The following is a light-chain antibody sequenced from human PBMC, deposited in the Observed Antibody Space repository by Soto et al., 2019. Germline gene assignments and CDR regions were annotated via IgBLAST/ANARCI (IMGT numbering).Light chain of an antibody. J-gene: IGKJ5*01. Sequence: DIQMTQSPSSLSASVGDRVTITCRASQSISSYLNWYQQKPGKAPKLLIYAASSLQSGVPSRFSGSGSGTDFTLTISSLQPEDFATYYCQQLNSYPGFGQGTRLEIK. CDR3: QQLNSYPG. CDR1: QSISSY. CDR2: AAS. V-gene: IGKV1-39*01.